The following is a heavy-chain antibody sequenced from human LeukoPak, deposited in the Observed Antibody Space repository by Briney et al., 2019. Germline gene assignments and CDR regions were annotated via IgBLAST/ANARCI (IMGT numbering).Heavy chain of an antibody. J-gene: IGHJ5*02. Sequence: ASVKVSCKVSGYTLTELSMHWVRQAPGKGLKWMGGFDPEDGETIYAQKFQGRVTMTEDTSTDTAYMELSSLRSEDTAVYYCATARLLWFGELSSYGNWFDPWGQGTLVTVSS. D-gene: IGHD3-10*01. CDR1: GYTLTELS. CDR3: ATARLLWFGELSSYGNWFDP. CDR2: FDPEDGET. V-gene: IGHV1-24*01.